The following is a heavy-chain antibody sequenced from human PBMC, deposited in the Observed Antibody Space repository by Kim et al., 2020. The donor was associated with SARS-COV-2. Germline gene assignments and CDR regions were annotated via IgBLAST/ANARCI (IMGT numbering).Heavy chain of an antibody. CDR1: GFTFSSFA. Sequence: GGSLRLSCAASGFTFSSFAMSWVRQAPGEGLEWVSTISSNGGSTFHADSVKGQFTISRDNSRNTLYLQIHSLRAEDTAVYYCAKMFGSGSYYNYFDCWG. J-gene: IGHJ4*01. CDR2: ISSNGGST. V-gene: IGHV3-23*01. CDR3: AKMFGSGSYYNYFDC. D-gene: IGHD3-10*01.